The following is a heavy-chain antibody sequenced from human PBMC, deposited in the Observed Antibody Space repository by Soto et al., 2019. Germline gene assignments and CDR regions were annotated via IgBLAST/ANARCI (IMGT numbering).Heavy chain of an antibody. CDR2: IFYSGST. CDR1: GGSISGHY. J-gene: IGHJ4*02. CDR3: ARVGSSGWSPDY. Sequence: PSETLSLTCGVSGGSISGHYWTWIRQSPGKGLEWIGYIFYSGSTNYNPSLKSRVTISVDTSKNQFSLKMSSVTAADTAVYYCARVGSSGWSPDYWGRGTLGTVSS. D-gene: IGHD6-19*01. V-gene: IGHV4-59*11.